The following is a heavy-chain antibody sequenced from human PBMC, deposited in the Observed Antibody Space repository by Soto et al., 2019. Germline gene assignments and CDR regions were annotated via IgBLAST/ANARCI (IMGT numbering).Heavy chain of an antibody. D-gene: IGHD3-22*01. Sequence: ASETLSLTCAVYGGSFSGYYWSWIRQPPGKGLEWIGEINHSGSTNYNPSLKSRVTISVDTSKNQFSLKLSSVTAADTAVYYCAKSPTYYYDSSGYRAEDYWGQGTLLTVSS. CDR1: GGSFSGYY. J-gene: IGHJ4*02. CDR3: AKSPTYYYDSSGYRAEDY. V-gene: IGHV4-34*01. CDR2: INHSGST.